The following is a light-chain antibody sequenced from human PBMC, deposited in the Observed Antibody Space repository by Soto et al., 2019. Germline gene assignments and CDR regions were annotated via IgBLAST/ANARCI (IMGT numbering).Light chain of an antibody. CDR1: QSVRSNY. CDR3: QQRSNWPPVT. V-gene: IGKV3-11*01. Sequence: EIVLTQSPGTLSLSPGERATLSCRASQSVRSNYLAWYQQKPGQAPRLLIYNASDRATGIPARFSGSGSGTDFTLTISSLEPEDFAVYYCQQRSNWPPVTFGGGTKVDIK. CDR2: NAS. J-gene: IGKJ4*01.